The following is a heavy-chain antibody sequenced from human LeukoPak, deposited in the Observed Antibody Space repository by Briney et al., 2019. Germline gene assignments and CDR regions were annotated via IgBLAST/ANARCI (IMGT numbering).Heavy chain of an antibody. CDR2: FDPEDGET. CDR1: GYTLTELS. J-gene: IGHJ4*02. CDR3: ATVAATASRSGLDY. V-gene: IGHV1-24*01. Sequence: ASVKVSCKVSGYTLTELSMHWVRQAPGKGLEWMGGFDPEDGETIYAQKFQGRVTMTEDTSTDTAYMELSSLRSEDTAVYYCATVAATASRSGLDYWGQGTLDTVSS. D-gene: IGHD2-21*02.